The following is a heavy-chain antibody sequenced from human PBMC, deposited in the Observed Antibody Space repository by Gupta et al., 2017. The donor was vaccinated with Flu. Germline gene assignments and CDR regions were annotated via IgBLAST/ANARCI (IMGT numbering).Heavy chain of an antibody. CDR3: ALTTVLRLSNTYVS. J-gene: IGHJ5*02. Sequence: GWIRQPPGKALEWLALIYWNDDKRYSPSLSSRLTITKDTSKNQVVLTMTNMDPVDTATYYCALTTVLRLSNTYVSWGQGTLVTVSS. V-gene: IGHV2-5*01. D-gene: IGHD5-18*01. CDR2: IYWNDDK.